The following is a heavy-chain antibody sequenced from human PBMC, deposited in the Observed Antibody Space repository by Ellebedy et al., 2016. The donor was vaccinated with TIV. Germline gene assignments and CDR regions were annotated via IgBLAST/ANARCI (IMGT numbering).Heavy chain of an antibody. D-gene: IGHD3-10*01. CDR3: ARELVEFGYYYGMDV. V-gene: IGHV1-46*01. CDR1: GYTFTSYY. J-gene: IGHJ6*02. CDR2: INPSGGST. Sequence: ASVKVSXXASGYTFTSYYMHWVRQAPGQGLEWMGIINPSGGSTSYAQKFQGRVTMTRDTSTSTVYMELSSLRSEDTAVYYCARELVEFGYYYGMDVWGQGTTVTVSS.